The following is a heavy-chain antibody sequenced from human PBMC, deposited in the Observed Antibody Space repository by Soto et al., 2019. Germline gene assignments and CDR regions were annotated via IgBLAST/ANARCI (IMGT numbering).Heavy chain of an antibody. D-gene: IGHD3-3*01. CDR2: ISWDGYSI. V-gene: IGHV3-9*01. J-gene: IGHJ6*02. Sequence: EVQLVESGGGLVHPGRSLRLSCVASGFTFDDHVMHWVRQLLGKGLEWVGHISWDGYSIGYGGSVRGRFTISRDNAKNTLYLQMNSLRPEDTALYYCARSWSGSTRGRVDVWGQGTTVTVSS. CDR3: ARSWSGSTRGRVDV. CDR1: GFTFDDHV.